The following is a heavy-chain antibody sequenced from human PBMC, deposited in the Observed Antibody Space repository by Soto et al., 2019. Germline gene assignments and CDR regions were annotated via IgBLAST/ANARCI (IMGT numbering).Heavy chain of an antibody. CDR2: IVVGSGNT. CDR1: GFTFTSSA. D-gene: IGHD2-15*01. V-gene: IGHV1-58*01. J-gene: IGHJ6*02. Sequence: SCKASGFTFTSSAVQWVRQARGQRLEWIGWIVVGSGNTNYAQKFQERVTITRDMSTSTAYMELSSLRSEDTAVYYCAALGYCSGGSCVGSDYGMDVWGQGTTVTVSS. CDR3: AALGYCSGGSCVGSDYGMDV.